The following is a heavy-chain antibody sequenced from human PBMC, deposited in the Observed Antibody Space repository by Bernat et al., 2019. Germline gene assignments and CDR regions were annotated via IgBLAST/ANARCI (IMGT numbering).Heavy chain of an antibody. CDR3: AKLGIRAKDV. Sequence: QVQLVESGGGVVQPGRSLRLSCAASGFTFSSYGMHWVRQAPGKGLEWVAVISYDGSNKYYADSVKVRFTISRDNSKNTLYLQMNSLRAEDTAVYYCAKLGIRAKDVWGQGTTVTVSS. CDR2: ISYDGSNK. D-gene: IGHD3-3*02. V-gene: IGHV3-30*18. J-gene: IGHJ6*02. CDR1: GFTFSSYG.